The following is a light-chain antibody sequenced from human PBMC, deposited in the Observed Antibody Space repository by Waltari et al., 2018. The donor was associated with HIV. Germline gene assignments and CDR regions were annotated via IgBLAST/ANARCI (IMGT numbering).Light chain of an antibody. CDR3: SSDTSSSTLFV. CDR2: DVS. CDR1: SSDIGGYNF. Sequence: QSALTQPASVSGSPGPSITISCTGASSDIGGYNFVSWYQQHPGKAPKLMIYDVSNRPSGVSNRFHGFKSGNTASRTISGLQAEDEADYYCSSDTSSSTLFVFGTGPKVTVL. J-gene: IGLJ1*01. V-gene: IGLV2-14*01.